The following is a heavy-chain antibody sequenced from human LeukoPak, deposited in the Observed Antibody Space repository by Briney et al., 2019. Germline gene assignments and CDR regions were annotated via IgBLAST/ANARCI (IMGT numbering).Heavy chain of an antibody. CDR2: IYYSGST. Sequence: PSETLSLTCTVSGGSISSYYWSWIRQPPGKGLEWIGYIYYSGSTNYNPSPKSRVTISVDTSKNQFSLKLSSVTAADTAVYYCAHGSDYYGMDVWGQGTTVTVSS. V-gene: IGHV4-59*08. J-gene: IGHJ6*02. CDR3: AHGSDYYGMDV. CDR1: GGSISSYY. D-gene: IGHD3-10*01.